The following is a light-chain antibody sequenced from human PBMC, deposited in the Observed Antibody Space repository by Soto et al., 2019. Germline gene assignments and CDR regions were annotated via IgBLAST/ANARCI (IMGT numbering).Light chain of an antibody. CDR3: ASWDDNLGGPV. J-gene: IGLJ2*01. CDR2: NNR. CDR1: TSNIGSHF. Sequence: QSVLIQPTSASGTPGQSVTMSCSGGTSNIGSHFVHWYQHLPGTAPKLLILNNRQRPSGVPDRFSGSKSGTSASLAISGLRSEDEADYYCASWDDNLGGPVLGGGTKVTVL. V-gene: IGLV1-47*01.